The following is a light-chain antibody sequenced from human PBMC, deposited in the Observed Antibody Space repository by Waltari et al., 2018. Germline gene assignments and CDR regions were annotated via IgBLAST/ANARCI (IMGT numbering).Light chain of an antibody. CDR1: QDSSTS. V-gene: IGKV1-12*01. J-gene: IGKJ1*01. CDR3: QQGDTSPPT. Sequence: EIHMTQSPPSVSASVGDRFSMSCRASQDSSTSLAWYQQRSGKAPSLLIYHSSTLQSGVPSRFSGAGTGTDFTLTINNLHPEDFATYFCQQGDTSPPTFGPGTKVELK. CDR2: HSS.